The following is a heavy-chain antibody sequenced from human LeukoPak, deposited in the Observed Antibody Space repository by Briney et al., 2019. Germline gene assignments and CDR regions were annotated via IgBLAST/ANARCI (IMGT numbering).Heavy chain of an antibody. D-gene: IGHD6-19*01. CDR3: ARGLGGWLRLFDY. CDR2: IYTSGST. Sequence: PSETLSLTCTVSGGSISSGSNHWSWIRQPAGKGLEYIGRIYTSGSTSYNPSLKSRVTISVDTSKNQFSLKLSSVTAADTAVYYCARGLGGWLRLFDYWGQGTLVTVSS. CDR1: GGSISSGSNH. J-gene: IGHJ4*02. V-gene: IGHV4-61*02.